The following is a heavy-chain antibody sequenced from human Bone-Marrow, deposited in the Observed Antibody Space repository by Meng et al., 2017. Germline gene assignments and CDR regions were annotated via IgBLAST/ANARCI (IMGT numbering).Heavy chain of an antibody. CDR2: IIPIFGTA. J-gene: IGHJ5*02. Sequence: QVQVVGCGAEVKEPGSWGKVSGKASGGTFSSYDISWVRQAPGQGLEWMGGIIPIFGTANYAQKFQGRVTITADESTSTAYMELSSLRSEDTAVYYCAREPGPRVGWFDPWGQGTLVTVSS. D-gene: IGHD1-26*01. CDR1: GGTFSSYD. V-gene: IGHV1-69*01. CDR3: AREPGPRVGWFDP.